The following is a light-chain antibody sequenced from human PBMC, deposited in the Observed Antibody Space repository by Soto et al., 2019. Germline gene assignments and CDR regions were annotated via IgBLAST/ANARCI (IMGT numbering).Light chain of an antibody. CDR2: DSS. CDR3: QQHNAVPLT. J-gene: IGKJ4*01. CDR1: HDIRKY. V-gene: IGKV1-33*01. Sequence: DIEMTQSPSSLSASVGDKVIITCQASHDIRKYLNWYQEKPGRAPKLLIYDSSNLQTGVPSRFSGTGSGTDFTFTIINLQPEDIATYYCQQHNAVPLTFGGGTKVEIK.